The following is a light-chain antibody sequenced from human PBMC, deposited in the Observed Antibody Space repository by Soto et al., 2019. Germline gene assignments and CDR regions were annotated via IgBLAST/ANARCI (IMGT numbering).Light chain of an antibody. CDR2: KVS. V-gene: IGKV2-30*01. J-gene: IGKJ2*01. Sequence: TQSPLSLPVTLGQPASISCRTSQGLVYSGGETYLSWFHQRPGQSPRRLIYKVSNRDSGVPDRFSGSGSGSDFTLQISRVEAEDIGVYYCMQGIHWPPLYTFCQGTKLEIK. CDR1: QGLVYSGGETY. CDR3: MQGIHWPPLYT.